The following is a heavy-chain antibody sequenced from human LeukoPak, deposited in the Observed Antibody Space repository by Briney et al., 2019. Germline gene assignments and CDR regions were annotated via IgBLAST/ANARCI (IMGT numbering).Heavy chain of an antibody. J-gene: IGHJ4*02. V-gene: IGHV5-51*01. D-gene: IGHD6-13*01. Sequence: GESLKISCKGSGYSFTSYWICWGRQMPGKGLEWMGIIYPGDSDTRYSPSFQGQVTVEADKSISTAYLPWGSRAASDTAIYYCARLTTQIAAGDYWGQGTLVTVSS. CDR3: ARLTTQIAAGDY. CDR1: GYSFTSYW. CDR2: IYPGDSDT.